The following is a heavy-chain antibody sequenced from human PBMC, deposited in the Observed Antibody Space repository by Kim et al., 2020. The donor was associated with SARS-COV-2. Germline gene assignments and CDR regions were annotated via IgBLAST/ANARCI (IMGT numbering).Heavy chain of an antibody. Sequence: SETLSLTCAVYGGSFSGYYWSWIRQPPGKGLEWIGEINHSGSTNYNPSLKSRVTISVDTSKNQFSMKLSSVTAADTAVYYCARGLHIWSGSYSWRHGMDV. CDR1: GGSFSGYY. CDR2: INHSGST. J-gene: IGHJ6*01. V-gene: IGHV4-34*01. D-gene: IGHD3-10*02. CDR3: ARGLHIWSGSYSWRHGMDV.